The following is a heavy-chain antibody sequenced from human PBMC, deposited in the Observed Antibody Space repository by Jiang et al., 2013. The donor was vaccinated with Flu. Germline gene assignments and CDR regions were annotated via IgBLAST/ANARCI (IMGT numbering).Heavy chain of an antibody. J-gene: IGHJ5*02. V-gene: IGHV1-24*01. Sequence: YAQKFQGRVTMTEDTSTGTAYMELSSLRSEDTAVYYCAGVVVTAIPGWFDPWGQGTLVTVSS. CDR3: AGVVVTAIPGWFDP. D-gene: IGHD2-21*02.